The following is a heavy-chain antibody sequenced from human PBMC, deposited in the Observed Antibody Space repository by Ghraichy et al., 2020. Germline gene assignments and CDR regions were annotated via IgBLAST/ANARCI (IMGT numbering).Heavy chain of an antibody. CDR3: ARHGIYAFDI. Sequence: GGSLRLSCAASGFTFSNYWMSWVRQAPGKGLECVANIKEDGSEKNYVDSVKGRFTISRDNAKSSLYLQMNSLRAEDTAVYYCARHGIYAFDIWGQGTMVTVSS. J-gene: IGHJ3*02. CDR1: GFTFSNYW. V-gene: IGHV3-7*03. D-gene: IGHD3-3*01. CDR2: IKEDGSEK.